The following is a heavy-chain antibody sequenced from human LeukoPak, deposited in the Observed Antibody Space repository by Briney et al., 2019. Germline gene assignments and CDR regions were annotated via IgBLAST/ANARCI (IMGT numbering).Heavy chain of an antibody. CDR3: ARGAHDFWSGYSKGYFDY. D-gene: IGHD3-3*01. J-gene: IGHJ4*02. Sequence: GGSLRLSCAASGFTFSSYSMNWVRQAPGKGLEWASSISSSSSYIYYADSVKGRFTISRDNAKNSLYLQMNSLRAEDTAVYYCARGAHDFWSGYSKGYFDYWGQGTLVTVSS. CDR2: ISSSSSYI. V-gene: IGHV3-21*01. CDR1: GFTFSSYS.